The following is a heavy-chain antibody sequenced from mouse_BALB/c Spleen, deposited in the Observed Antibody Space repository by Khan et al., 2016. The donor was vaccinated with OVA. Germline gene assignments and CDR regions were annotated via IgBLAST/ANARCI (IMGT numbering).Heavy chain of an antibody. CDR2: ISTYYGDV. J-gene: IGHJ3*01. CDR3: ARGGKLAY. D-gene: IGHD1-1*02. V-gene: IGHV1S137*01. Sequence: QVQLQQSGAELVRPGVSVKISCKGSGYTFTDYAMHWVKQSHAKSLEWIGVISTYYGDVDYSQKFKGKATMTVDRSSSTAYMELARLTSEDSAIYYWARGGKLAYWGQGTPVTVSA. CDR1: GYTFTDYA.